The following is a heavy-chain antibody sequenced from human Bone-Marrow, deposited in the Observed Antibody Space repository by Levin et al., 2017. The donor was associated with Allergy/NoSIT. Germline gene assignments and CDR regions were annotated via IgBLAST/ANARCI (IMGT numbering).Heavy chain of an antibody. CDR3: ARVEMATWPQTYYFDY. CDR2: TRNKANSYTT. D-gene: IGHD5-24*01. CDR1: GFTFSDHY. J-gene: IGHJ4*02. Sequence: GGSLRLSCAASGFTFSDHYMDWVRQAPGKGLEWVGRTRNKANSYTTEYAASVKGRFTISRDDSKNSLYLQMNSLKTEDTAVYYCARVEMATWPQTYYFDYWGQGTLVTVSS. V-gene: IGHV3-72*01.